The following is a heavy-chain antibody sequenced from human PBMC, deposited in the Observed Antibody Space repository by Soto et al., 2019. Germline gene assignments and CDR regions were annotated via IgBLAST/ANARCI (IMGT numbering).Heavy chain of an antibody. D-gene: IGHD2-2*01. CDR3: ARGGYPLQYYFDY. CDR2: ISGSGGST. J-gene: IGHJ4*02. V-gene: IGHV3-23*01. Sequence: PGGSLRLSCAASGFTFSNYAMSWVRQTPGEGLEWVSAISGSGGSTYYADSVKGRFTISRDNSKNTLYLQMNSLRAEDTAVYYCARGGYPLQYYFDYWGQGTLVTVSS. CDR1: GFTFSNYA.